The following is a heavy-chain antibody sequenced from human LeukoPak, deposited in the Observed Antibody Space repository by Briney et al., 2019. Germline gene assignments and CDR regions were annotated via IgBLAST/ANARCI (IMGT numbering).Heavy chain of an antibody. CDR2: IKQDGSKK. J-gene: IGHJ4*02. CDR3: TRVGYIDEGIDY. D-gene: IGHD5-24*01. CDR1: GFTFSNAW. V-gene: IGHV3-7*04. Sequence: GGSLRLSCAASGFTFSNAWMTWVRQAPGKGLEWVANIKQDGSKKSYVDSVKGRFTISRDNAKNSLYLQMNSLRAEDTAIYYCTRVGYIDEGIDYWGQGTLVTVPS.